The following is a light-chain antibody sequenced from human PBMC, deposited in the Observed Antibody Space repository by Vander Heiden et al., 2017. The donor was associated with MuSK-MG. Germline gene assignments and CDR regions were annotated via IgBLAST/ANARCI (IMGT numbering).Light chain of an antibody. CDR1: QSISIF. Sequence: DIQMTPSPSSLSASVGARVTITCRASQSISIFLNWYQQKPGKAPKLLINTASSFQSGVPSRFSGSGSGTDFTLTISSLQPEDFATYYCQQCNSIPYTFGQGTKVEI. J-gene: IGKJ2*01. V-gene: IGKV1-39*01. CDR3: QQCNSIPYT. CDR2: TAS.